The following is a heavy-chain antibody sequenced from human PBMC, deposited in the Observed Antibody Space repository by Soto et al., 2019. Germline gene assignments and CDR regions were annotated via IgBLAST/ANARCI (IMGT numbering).Heavy chain of an antibody. J-gene: IGHJ4*02. CDR2: ISPNSGRP. CDR3: VRQYYDFWTDYPDFDY. Sequence: ASVKVSCKASGYTFTKYDISWVRQAPGQGLEWLGLISPNSGRPSYAQKFEGRVTMTTDTSTTTAYLELRSLRSDDTAVYYCVRQYYDFWTDYPDFDYWGQGTPVTVSS. CDR1: GYTFTKYD. V-gene: IGHV1-18*04. D-gene: IGHD3-3*01.